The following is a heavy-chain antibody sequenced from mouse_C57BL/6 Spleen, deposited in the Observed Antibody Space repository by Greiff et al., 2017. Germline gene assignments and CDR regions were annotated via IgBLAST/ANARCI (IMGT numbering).Heavy chain of an antibody. V-gene: IGHV1-80*01. J-gene: IGHJ4*01. Sequence: VQEPGAELVKPGASVKISCKASGYAFTSYWMNWVKQRPGQGLEWIGQIYPGDGDTNYNGKFKGKATLTADKSSSTAYMQLSSLTSEDSAVYFCARAYYSTYGGAMDYWGQGASVTVDS. D-gene: IGHD2-5*01. CDR2: IYPGDGDT. CDR1: GYAFTSYW. CDR3: ARAYYSTYGGAMDY.